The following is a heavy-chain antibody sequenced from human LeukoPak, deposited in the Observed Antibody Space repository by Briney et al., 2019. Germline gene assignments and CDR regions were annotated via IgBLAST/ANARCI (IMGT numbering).Heavy chain of an antibody. V-gene: IGHV1-46*04. CDR3: ARDRSGSSPFDY. CDR1: GYTFTSYY. J-gene: IGHJ4*02. D-gene: IGHD1-26*01. CDR2: INPTSGDT. Sequence: ASVKVSCKASGYTFTSYYMHWVRQAPGQGLEWMGIINPTSGDTVFAQKLQGRVTMTRDTSTSTVYMELSSLRSDDTAIYYCARDRSGSSPFDYWGQGTLVTISS.